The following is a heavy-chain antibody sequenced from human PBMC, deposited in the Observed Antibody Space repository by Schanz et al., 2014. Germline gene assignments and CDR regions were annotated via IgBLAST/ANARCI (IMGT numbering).Heavy chain of an antibody. Sequence: EVRLVESGGGLVKPGGSLRLSCAVSGLTVGDAWMSWVRQAPGKGLEWVARIKSKTDGGTTDFAAPVKGRFSISRDDSKNTLYLQMNSLKTEDTAVYYCTSAVRATFGYFAYWGQGTLLVTVSS. CDR2: IKSKTDGGTT. CDR1: GLTVGDAW. D-gene: IGHD2-15*01. V-gene: IGHV3-15*01. CDR3: TSAVRATFGYFAY. J-gene: IGHJ4*02.